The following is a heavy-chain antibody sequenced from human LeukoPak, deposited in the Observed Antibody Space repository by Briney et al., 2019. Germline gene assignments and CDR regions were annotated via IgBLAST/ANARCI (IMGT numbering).Heavy chain of an antibody. Sequence: SVKVSCKTSGGTFSSYAISWVRQAPGQGLEWMGGIIPIFGTANYAQKFQGRVTITADESTSTAYMELSSLRSEDTAVYYCARPDTAMAYFDYWGQGTLVTVSS. D-gene: IGHD5-18*01. CDR3: ARPDTAMAYFDY. V-gene: IGHV1-69*13. J-gene: IGHJ4*02. CDR1: GGTFSSYA. CDR2: IIPIFGTA.